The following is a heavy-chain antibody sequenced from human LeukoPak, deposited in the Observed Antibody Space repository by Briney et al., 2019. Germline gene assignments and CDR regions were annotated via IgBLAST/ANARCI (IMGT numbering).Heavy chain of an antibody. Sequence: SETLSLTCTVSGGPISSYYWGWIRQPPGKGLEWIGSIYYSGGTNYNPSLKSRVTISVDTSKNQFSLKLSSVTAADTAVYYCARETSQKGAHYMDVWGKGTTVTISS. V-gene: IGHV4-59*01. J-gene: IGHJ6*03. D-gene: IGHD3-16*01. CDR3: ARETSQKGAHYMDV. CDR1: GGPISSYY. CDR2: IYYSGGT.